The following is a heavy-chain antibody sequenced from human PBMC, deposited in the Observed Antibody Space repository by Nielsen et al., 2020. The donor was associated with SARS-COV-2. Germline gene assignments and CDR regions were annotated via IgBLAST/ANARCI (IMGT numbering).Heavy chain of an antibody. CDR1: GYTFTSYY. D-gene: IGHD5-18*01. J-gene: IGHJ2*01. V-gene: IGHV1-46*01. CDR2: INPSGGST. CDR3: ARDRDPTMTGWYFDL. Sequence: ASVKVSCKASGYTFTSYYMHWVRQAPGQGLEWMGIINPSGGSTSYAQKFQGRVTMTRDTSTSTVYMELSSLRSEDTAVYYCARDRDPTMTGWYFDLWGRGTLVTVSS.